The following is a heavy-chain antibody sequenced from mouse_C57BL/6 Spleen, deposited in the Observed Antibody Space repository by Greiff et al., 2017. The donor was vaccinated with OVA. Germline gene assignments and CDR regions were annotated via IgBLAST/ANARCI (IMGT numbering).Heavy chain of an antibody. CDR3: TRSGLIYYYGSSYDAMDY. V-gene: IGHV1-15*01. CDR1: GYTFTDYE. J-gene: IGHJ4*01. D-gene: IGHD1-1*01. CDR2: IDPETGGT. Sequence: VQLQQSGAELVRPGASVTLSCKASGYTFTDYEMHWVKQTPVHGLEWIGAIDPETGGTAYNQKFKGKAILTADKSSSTAYMELRSLTSEDSAVYYCTRSGLIYYYGSSYDAMDYWGQGTSVTVSS.